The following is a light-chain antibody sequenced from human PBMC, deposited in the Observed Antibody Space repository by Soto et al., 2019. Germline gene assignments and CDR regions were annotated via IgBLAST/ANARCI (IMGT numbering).Light chain of an antibody. Sequence: QSVLTQPASVSGSPGQSITITCTGTSSDVGHYDYVSWYQQHPGKAPKLMIYDVSYRPSGISNRFSGSKSGNTASLTISGLQAEDEADYYCSSYTSSSTVVFGGGTQLTVL. J-gene: IGLJ2*01. CDR2: DVS. CDR3: SSYTSSSTVV. V-gene: IGLV2-14*03. CDR1: SSDVGHYDY.